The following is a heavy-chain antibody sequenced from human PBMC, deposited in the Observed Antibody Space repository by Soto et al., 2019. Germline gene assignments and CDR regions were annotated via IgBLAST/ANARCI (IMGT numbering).Heavy chain of an antibody. Sequence: PSETLSLTCAVHGGSFSGYYWDWIRQPPGKGLEWIGEVNYGGISNYNPSLKSRATISLDTSKNQFSLRLNSVTAADTAVYFCVRSSIEPRIFMYPFDYWGLGTLVTVSS. CDR1: GGSFSGYY. D-gene: IGHD6-6*01. CDR3: VRSSIEPRIFMYPFDY. CDR2: VNYGGIS. V-gene: IGHV4-34*01. J-gene: IGHJ4*02.